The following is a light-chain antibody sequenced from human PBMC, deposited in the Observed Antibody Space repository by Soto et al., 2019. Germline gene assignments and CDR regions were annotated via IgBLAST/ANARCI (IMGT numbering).Light chain of an antibody. V-gene: IGKV1-5*01. CDR2: DAS. J-gene: IGKJ1*01. Sequence: DIHMTQSPSTLSASVLDRVTITCRASQGISSWLAWYQQKPGKAPKLLIYDASSLESGVPSRFSGSGSGTEFTLTITSLQPDDFATYYCQQYNSYPWTFGQGTKVDIK. CDR3: QQYNSYPWT. CDR1: QGISSW.